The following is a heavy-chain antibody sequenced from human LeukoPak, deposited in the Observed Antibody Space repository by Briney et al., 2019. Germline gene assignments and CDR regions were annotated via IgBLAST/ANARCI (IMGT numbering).Heavy chain of an antibody. D-gene: IGHD4-17*01. Sequence: GGSLRLSCAASGFTFSNAWMSWVRQAPGKGLGWVGRIKTKPDGGTTDYTTPVKGRFTISRDDSKNTLYLQMNSLKTEDTAVYYCAGDYAHFDLWGRGTLVTVSS. CDR3: AGDYAHFDL. CDR1: GFTFSNAW. J-gene: IGHJ2*01. CDR2: IKTKPDGGTT. V-gene: IGHV3-15*01.